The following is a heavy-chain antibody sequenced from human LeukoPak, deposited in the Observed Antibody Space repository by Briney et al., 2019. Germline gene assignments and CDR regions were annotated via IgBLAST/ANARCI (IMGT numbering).Heavy chain of an antibody. CDR1: GYNCNNYA. Sequence: GAPVKVSCKASGYNCNNYAIHWVRQAPGQRFEWMGWINAGNSHTKYSQNFQGRITITRDSSASTVYMELSSLTSEDTAVYYCARGIWSARTVDYYLDYWGQGTLDTVSS. V-gene: IGHV1-3*01. CDR3: ARGIWSARTVDYYLDY. CDR2: INAGNSHT. D-gene: IGHD2-21*01. J-gene: IGHJ4*02.